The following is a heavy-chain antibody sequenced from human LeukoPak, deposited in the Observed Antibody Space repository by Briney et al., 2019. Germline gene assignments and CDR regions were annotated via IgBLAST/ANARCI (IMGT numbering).Heavy chain of an antibody. Sequence: GGSLRLSCAASGFTFSNYGMHWVRQAPGKGLEWVAVISYDESDKYYADSVKGRFTISRDNSKNTLFLQMNSLRAEDTALYYCAKGAYDYIEMGYIDYWGQGTLVTVSS. CDR3: AKGAYDYIEMGYIDY. D-gene: IGHD5-12*01. CDR1: GFTFSNYG. V-gene: IGHV3-30*18. CDR2: ISYDESDK. J-gene: IGHJ4*02.